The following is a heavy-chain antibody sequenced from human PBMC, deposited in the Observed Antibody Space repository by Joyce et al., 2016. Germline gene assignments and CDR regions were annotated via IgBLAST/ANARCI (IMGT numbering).Heavy chain of an antibody. CDR3: ARVPGFH. CDR2: IYGGGET. CDR1: GFTVSNNY. J-gene: IGHJ4*02. V-gene: IGHV3-53*01. Sequence: EVQLVESGGGLIQPGGSLRLSCAASGFTVSNNYMTWVRQAPGKWREWVSFIYGGGETYYADAVKGRFTISRDKNTLYLQMNSLRVEDTAVYYCARVPGFHWGQGTLVTVSS.